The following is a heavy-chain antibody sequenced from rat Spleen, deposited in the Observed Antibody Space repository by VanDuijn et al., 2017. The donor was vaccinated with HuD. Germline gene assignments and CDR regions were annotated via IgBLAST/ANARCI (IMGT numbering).Heavy chain of an antibody. CDR3: VREELGVDY. CDR2: IKKDSRTI. D-gene: IGHD4-3*01. CDR1: GFTFSDYY. J-gene: IGHJ2*01. Sequence: EVQLVESDGGLVQPGRSLKLSCAASGFTFSDYYMAWVRQAPGKGLEWIGEIKKDSRTINQNPSLKDKFTISRDNAQNTLYLQMSKLGSEDTAIYYCVREELGVDYWGQGVMVTVSS. V-gene: IGHV4-2*01.